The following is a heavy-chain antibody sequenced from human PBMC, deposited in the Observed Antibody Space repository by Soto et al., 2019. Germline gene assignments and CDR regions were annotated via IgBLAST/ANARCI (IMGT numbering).Heavy chain of an antibody. CDR2: IYSVGST. D-gene: IGHD2-21*01. CDR3: ARDIRGAIGPLDY. J-gene: IGHJ4*02. V-gene: IGHV3-53*05. Sequence: GGSLRLSCAASGFTVSSNYMSWVRQAPGKGLEWVSVIYSVGSTYYADSVKGRFAISRDNSMNTVYLQMNSLSPDDTAVYYCARDIRGAIGPLDYWGQGTLVTVSS. CDR1: GFTVSSNY.